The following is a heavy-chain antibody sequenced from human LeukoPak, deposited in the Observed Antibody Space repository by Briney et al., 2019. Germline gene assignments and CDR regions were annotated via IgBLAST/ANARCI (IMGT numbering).Heavy chain of an antibody. CDR2: INPNSGGT. D-gene: IGHD3-22*01. V-gene: IGHV1-2*02. CDR1: GYTFTGYY. J-gene: IGHJ4*02. CDR3: ARTDPYYYDSSGYYSSHFDY. Sequence: HRASVKVSCKASGYTFTGYYMHWVRQAPGQGLEWMGWINPNSGGTNYAQKFQGRVTMTRDTSISTAYMELSRLRSDDTAVYYCARTDPYYYDSSGYYSSHFDYWGQGTLVTVSS.